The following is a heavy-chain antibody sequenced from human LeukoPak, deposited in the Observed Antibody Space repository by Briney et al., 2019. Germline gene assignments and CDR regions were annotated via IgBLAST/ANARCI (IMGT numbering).Heavy chain of an antibody. CDR2: IYTSGST. V-gene: IGHV4-61*02. CDR3: ARVRYCSSTSCYAYYYYYMDV. CDR1: GGSISSGSYY. J-gene: IGHJ6*03. D-gene: IGHD2-2*01. Sequence: SETLSLTCTVSGGSISSGSYYWSWIRQPAGKGLEWIGRIYTSGSTNYNPSLKSRVTISVDTSKNQFSLKLSSVTAADTAVYYCARVRYCSSTSCYAYYYYYMDVWGKGTTVTVSS.